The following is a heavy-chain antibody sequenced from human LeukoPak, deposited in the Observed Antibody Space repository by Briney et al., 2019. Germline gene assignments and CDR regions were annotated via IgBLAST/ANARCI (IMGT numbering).Heavy chain of an antibody. CDR3: ARTMSRSTKWFDP. CDR1: GGSFSGYY. Sequence: PSETLSLTCAVYGGSFSGYYWSWIRQPPGKGLEWIGEINHSGSTNYNPSLKSRVTISVDTSKNQFSLKLSSVTAADTAVYYCARTMSRSTKWFDPWGQGTLVTVSS. V-gene: IGHV4-34*01. D-gene: IGHD5/OR15-5a*01. CDR2: INHSGST. J-gene: IGHJ5*02.